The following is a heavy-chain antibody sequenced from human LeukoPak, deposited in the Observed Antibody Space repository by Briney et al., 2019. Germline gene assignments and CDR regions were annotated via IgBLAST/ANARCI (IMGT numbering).Heavy chain of an antibody. Sequence: SVKVSCKASGGTFSSYAISWVRQAPGQGLEWMGGIVPIFGTANYAQKFQGRVTITADESTSTAYMELSSLRSEDTAVYYCARDRFSRDDSSGYEGFAFDIWGQGTMVTVSS. CDR2: IVPIFGTA. D-gene: IGHD3-22*01. J-gene: IGHJ3*02. CDR3: ARDRFSRDDSSGYEGFAFDI. V-gene: IGHV1-69*13. CDR1: GGTFSSYA.